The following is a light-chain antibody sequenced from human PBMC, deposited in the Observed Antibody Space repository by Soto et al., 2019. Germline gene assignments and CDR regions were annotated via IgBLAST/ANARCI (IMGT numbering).Light chain of an antibody. Sequence: QSVLTQPPSASGTPWQRVTISCSGSSSNIGSNTVNWYQQLPGAAPKLLIYSNNQRPSAVPDRFSGSKSGTSASLAISGLQSEDEADYYCAAWDDSLNASYVFGTGTKVTVL. V-gene: IGLV1-44*01. CDR1: SSNIGSNT. CDR2: SNN. CDR3: AAWDDSLNASYV. J-gene: IGLJ1*01.